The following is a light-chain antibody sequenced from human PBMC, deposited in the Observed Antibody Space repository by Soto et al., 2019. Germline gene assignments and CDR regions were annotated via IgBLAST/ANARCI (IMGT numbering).Light chain of an antibody. V-gene: IGKV3-20*01. Sequence: IVLTQSPAILALSPGDRATLACRASQSLSSSYLAWYQQKPGQAPRLLIYGASSRATGIPDRFSGSGSGTDFTLTISRLEPEDFAVYHCQQYDTSPLTFGGGTKGDIK. CDR3: QQYDTSPLT. J-gene: IGKJ4*01. CDR1: QSLSSSY. CDR2: GAS.